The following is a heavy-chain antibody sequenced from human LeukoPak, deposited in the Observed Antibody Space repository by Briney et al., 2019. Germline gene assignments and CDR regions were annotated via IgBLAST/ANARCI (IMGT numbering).Heavy chain of an antibody. Sequence: GGSLRLSCAASGFTFSSSAMSWVRQAPGKGLEWVSAISGSGGVTYYRDSVKGRFTVSRDNSKNTLYLQMNSLRAEDTALYYCAKNVSGTSRAFDVWGQGTMVTVSS. CDR3: AKNVSGTSRAFDV. D-gene: IGHD3-10*01. J-gene: IGHJ3*01. V-gene: IGHV3-23*01. CDR1: GFTFSSSA. CDR2: ISGSGGVT.